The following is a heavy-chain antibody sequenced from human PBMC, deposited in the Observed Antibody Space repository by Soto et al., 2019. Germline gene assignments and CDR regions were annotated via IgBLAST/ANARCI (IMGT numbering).Heavy chain of an antibody. CDR3: ARGAKAYSSSSVYGMDV. D-gene: IGHD6-6*01. Sequence: QVQLVESGGGVVQPGRSLRLSCAASGFTFSSYGMHWVRQAPGKGLERVAVIWYDGSNKYYADSVKGRFTISRDNSKNTLYLQMNSLRAEDTAVYYWARGAKAYSSSSVYGMDVWGQGTTVTVSS. CDR1: GFTFSSYG. J-gene: IGHJ6*02. CDR2: IWYDGSNK. V-gene: IGHV3-33*01.